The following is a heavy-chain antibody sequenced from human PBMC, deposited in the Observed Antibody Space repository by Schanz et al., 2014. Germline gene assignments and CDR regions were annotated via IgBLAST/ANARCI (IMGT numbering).Heavy chain of an antibody. CDR2: INPTGGST. D-gene: IGHD3-10*01. Sequence: QVQLVQSGAEVKKPGASVKVSCKASGYTFTGHYMHWVRQAPGQGLEWMGIINPTGGSTTYAEKFLGRVTMTSDTSTSTVYMELSRLRSEDMAVYCVRAPHYGSGRHLDYWGQGTLVTVSS. CDR3: RAPHYGSGRHLDY. V-gene: IGHV1-46*01. J-gene: IGHJ4*02. CDR1: GYTFTGHY.